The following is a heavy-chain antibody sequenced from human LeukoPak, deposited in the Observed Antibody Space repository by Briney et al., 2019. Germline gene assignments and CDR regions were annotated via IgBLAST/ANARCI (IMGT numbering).Heavy chain of an antibody. J-gene: IGHJ6*03. CDR3: AGGRRYDTSRHYMDV. D-gene: IGHD3-9*01. CDR2: INPNSGGT. CDR1: GHTFTGYY. Sequence: ASVKVSCKASGHTFTGYYMHRVRQAPGQGLEWMGWINPNSGGTNYAQRFQGRVTMTRDTSISTAYMELSRLRSDDTAVYYCAGGRRYDTSRHYMDVWGKGTTVTISS. V-gene: IGHV1-2*02.